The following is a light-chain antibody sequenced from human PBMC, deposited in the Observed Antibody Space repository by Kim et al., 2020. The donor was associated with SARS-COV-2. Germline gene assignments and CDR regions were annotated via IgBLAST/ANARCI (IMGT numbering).Light chain of an antibody. CDR1: QDINNY. Sequence: SATVGDRGTITCQASQDINNYLNLYQQKPGKAPKLLIYDASNLETGGPSRFSGRASGTDFTFTISSLQPEDIATYYCQQYDNLPRTFGQGTKLEI. V-gene: IGKV1-33*01. CDR2: DAS. J-gene: IGKJ2*01. CDR3: QQYDNLPRT.